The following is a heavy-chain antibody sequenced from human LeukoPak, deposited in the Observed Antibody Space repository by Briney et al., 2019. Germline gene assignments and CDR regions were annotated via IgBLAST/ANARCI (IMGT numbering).Heavy chain of an antibody. V-gene: IGHV1-69*05. Sequence: SVKVSCKASGGTFSSYAISWVRQAPGQGLGGMGGFIPIFRTANYSQKFQGRVTVTTAEYTSTDYMELSSLRSEDTAVYYCAREIVAVAATGEFDYWGQGTLVTVSS. CDR2: FIPIFRTA. D-gene: IGHD6-19*01. CDR3: AREIVAVAATGEFDY. J-gene: IGHJ4*02. CDR1: GGTFSSYA.